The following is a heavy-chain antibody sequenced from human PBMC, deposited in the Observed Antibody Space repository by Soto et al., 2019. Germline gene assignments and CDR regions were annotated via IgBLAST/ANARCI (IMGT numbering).Heavy chain of an antibody. V-gene: IGHV3-11*01. CDR2: ITGGSDTI. J-gene: IGHJ4*02. D-gene: IGHD1-7*01. Sequence: GGSLRLSCAASGFTFSGYYMTWIRQAPGKGLELVSYITGGSDTIYYADSVKGRFTITRDNAKSSLHLQMNSLRAEDTAVYYCARGNYGLDYCGQGTLVTVSS. CDR1: GFTFSGYY. CDR3: ARGNYGLDY.